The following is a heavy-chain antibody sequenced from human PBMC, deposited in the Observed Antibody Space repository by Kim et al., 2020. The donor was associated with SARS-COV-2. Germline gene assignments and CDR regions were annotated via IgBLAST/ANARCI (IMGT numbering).Heavy chain of an antibody. CDR3: ARDGIAAAGTELSRLDY. V-gene: IGHV3-21*01. CDR2: FSSTSSYI. CDR1: GFTFSTYS. Sequence: GGSLRLSCSASGFTFSTYSLNWVRQAPGKGLEWVSSFSSTSSYIYYADSVKGRFTISRDNAKNSLYLQMDSVRAEDTAVDYCARDGIAAAGTELSRLDYWGQGTLVSVSS. J-gene: IGHJ4*02. D-gene: IGHD6-13*01.